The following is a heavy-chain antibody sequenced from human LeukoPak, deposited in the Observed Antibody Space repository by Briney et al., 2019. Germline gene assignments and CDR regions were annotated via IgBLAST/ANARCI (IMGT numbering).Heavy chain of an antibody. V-gene: IGHV4-34*01. CDR2: INHSGST. Sequence: KPSETLSLTCAVYGGSFSDYYWSWIRQAPGKGLEWIGEINHSGSTNYNPSLKSRVTVSVDTSKNQFSLKLSSVTAADTAVYYCARTKITVTTFFFFDCFFDTWGQGTLVTVSS. CDR1: GGSFSDYY. J-gene: IGHJ4*02. CDR3: ARTKITVTTFFFFDCFFDT. D-gene: IGHD4-17*01.